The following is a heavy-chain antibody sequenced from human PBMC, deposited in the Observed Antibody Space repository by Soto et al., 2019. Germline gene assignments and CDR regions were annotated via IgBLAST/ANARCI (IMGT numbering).Heavy chain of an antibody. CDR1: GYSFTSYD. D-gene: IGHD2-15*01. CDR3: ARYPYTSYCSDGSCSYAAFDI. Sequence: QVQMVQSGAEVKKPGASVKVSCRASGYSFTSYDVNWVRQATGQGLEWMGWMNPNSGNTAFAEKVQGRVTMTRDTPISTPYMELSGLPSEDTAVYYCARYPYTSYCSDGSCSYAAFDIWGQGTVVTVSS. V-gene: IGHV1-8*01. CDR2: MNPNSGNT. J-gene: IGHJ3*02.